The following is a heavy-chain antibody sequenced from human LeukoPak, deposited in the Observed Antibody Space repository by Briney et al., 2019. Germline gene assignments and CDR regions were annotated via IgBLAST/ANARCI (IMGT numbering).Heavy chain of an antibody. CDR3: TRTSASTAIDY. CDR2: IYYSGSP. V-gene: IGHV4-59*01. D-gene: IGHD4-17*01. Sequence: SETLSLTCTVSGGSISNYYWSWIRQSPGKRLEWIGYIYYSGSPNYNPSLKSRVNMSLDTSRNQFSLKLSSVTAADTAVYYCTRTSASTAIDYWGPGTLVTVSS. CDR1: GGSISNYY. J-gene: IGHJ4*02.